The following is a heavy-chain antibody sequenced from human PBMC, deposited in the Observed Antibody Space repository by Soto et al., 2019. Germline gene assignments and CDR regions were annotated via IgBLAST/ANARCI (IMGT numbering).Heavy chain of an antibody. J-gene: IGHJ6*02. CDR3: ARDSTYDSSGSYGMDV. Sequence: QVQLQQWGAGLLKPSETLSLTCAVYGGSFSGYYWSWIHQPPGKGLEWIGEINHSGSTNYNPSLKSRVTISVDTSKNQFSLKLSSVTAADTAVYYCARDSTYDSSGSYGMDVWGQGTTVTVSS. V-gene: IGHV4-34*01. CDR1: GGSFSGYY. D-gene: IGHD3-22*01. CDR2: INHSGST.